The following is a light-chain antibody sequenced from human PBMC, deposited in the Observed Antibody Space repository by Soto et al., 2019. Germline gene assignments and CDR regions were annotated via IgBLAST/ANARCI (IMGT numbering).Light chain of an antibody. CDR1: QRVSNY. CDR2: SSS. V-gene: IGKV3-11*01. CDR3: QERSIWPLLT. Sequence: EIVLTQSPATLSLTPGERATLSCRASQRVSNYLAWYQQKPGQAPRLLIYSSSNRATGIPARFSGSGSGTDFTLTISSLEPEDFAVYYCQERSIWPLLTFGGGTKVEIK. J-gene: IGKJ4*01.